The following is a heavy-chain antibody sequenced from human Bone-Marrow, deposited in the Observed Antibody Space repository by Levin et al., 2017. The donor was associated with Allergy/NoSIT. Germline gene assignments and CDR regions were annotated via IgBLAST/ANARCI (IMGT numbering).Heavy chain of an antibody. V-gene: IGHV3-23*01. CDR1: GFTFSSYA. CDR3: AKDRSGYDLFDY. Sequence: ETLSLTCAASGFTFSSYAMCWVRQAPGKGLEWVSAISGSGGSTYYADSVKGRFTISRDNSKNTLYLQMNSLRAEDTAVYYCAKDRSGYDLFDYWGQGTLVTVSS. CDR2: ISGSGGST. D-gene: IGHD5-12*01. J-gene: IGHJ4*02.